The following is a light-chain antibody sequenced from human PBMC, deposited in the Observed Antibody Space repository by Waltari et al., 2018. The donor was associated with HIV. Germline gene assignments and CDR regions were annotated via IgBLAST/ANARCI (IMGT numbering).Light chain of an antibody. CDR3: QQYYTTPLT. CDR2: WAS. CDR1: QSVLYSSNNNND. Sequence: DIVMTQSRDSLAVSLGERATIHCKSSQSVLYSSNNNNDLAWYQQKPGQPPKLLIYWASARESGVPDRFSGSGSGTDFTLTISSLQAEDVAVYYCQQYYTTPLTFGGGTKVEIK. J-gene: IGKJ4*01. V-gene: IGKV4-1*01.